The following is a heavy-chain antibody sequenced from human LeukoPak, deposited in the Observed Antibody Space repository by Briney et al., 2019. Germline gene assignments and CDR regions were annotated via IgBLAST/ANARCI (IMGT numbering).Heavy chain of an antibody. CDR2: ISSSSSYI. D-gene: IGHD5-24*01. J-gene: IGHJ3*02. Sequence: GGSLRLSCAASGFTFSSYSMNWVRQAPGKGLEWVSSISSSSSYIYYADSVKGRFTISRDNAKNSLYLQMNSLRAEDTAVYYCASDHTTKTWLQYGDAFDIWGQGTMVTVSS. CDR3: ASDHTTKTWLQYGDAFDI. V-gene: IGHV3-21*01. CDR1: GFTFSSYS.